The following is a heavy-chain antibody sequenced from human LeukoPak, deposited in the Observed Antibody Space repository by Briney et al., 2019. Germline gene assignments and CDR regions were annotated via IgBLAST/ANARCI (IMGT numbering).Heavy chain of an antibody. CDR2: ITSDGSST. CDR3: ARDLEDGDLRKFAY. D-gene: IGHD4-17*01. CDR1: GFTFSSDW. V-gene: IGHV3-74*01. J-gene: IGHJ4*02. Sequence: GGSLRLSCAASGFTFSSDWMHWGRQAPGKGLVWVSRITSDGSSTSYADSVKVRFTISRDNAKPSLYLPLTSLRAAHPAVYYCARDLEDGDLRKFAYWGQGTLVTVSP.